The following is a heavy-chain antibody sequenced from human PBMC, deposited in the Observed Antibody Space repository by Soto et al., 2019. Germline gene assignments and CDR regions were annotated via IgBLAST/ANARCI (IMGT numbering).Heavy chain of an antibody. Sequence: QVQLVESGGGVVQPGRSLRLSCAASGFTFSSYGMHWVRQAPGKGLEWVAVIWYDGSNKYYADSVKGRFTISRDNSRNTLYLQMNSLRAEGTAVYYCARGSSWYADYFDYWGQGTLVTVSS. CDR3: ARGSSWYADYFDY. D-gene: IGHD6-13*01. J-gene: IGHJ4*02. V-gene: IGHV3-33*01. CDR2: IWYDGSNK. CDR1: GFTFSSYG.